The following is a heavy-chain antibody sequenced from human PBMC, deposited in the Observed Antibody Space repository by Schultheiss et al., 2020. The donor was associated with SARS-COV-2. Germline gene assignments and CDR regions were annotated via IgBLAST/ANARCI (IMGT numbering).Heavy chain of an antibody. CDR3: ARRRSDGNWWLDT. Sequence: SETLSLTCTVSGGSISSYYWSWIRQPPGKGLEWIGYIYYSGRINHNPSLESRVIISVDMSKNQFSLKLSSVTAADTAVYYCARRRSDGNWWLDTWGQGTLVTVSS. CDR2: IYYSGRI. V-gene: IGHV4-59*08. CDR1: GGSISSYY. D-gene: IGHD2-8*02. J-gene: IGHJ5*02.